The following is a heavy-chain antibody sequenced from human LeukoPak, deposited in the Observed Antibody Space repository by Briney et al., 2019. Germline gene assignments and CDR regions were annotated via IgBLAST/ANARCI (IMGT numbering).Heavy chain of an antibody. D-gene: IGHD3-22*01. Sequence: GASVKVSCKASGYTFTGYYMHWVRQAPGQGLEWMGWINPNSGGTNYAQKFQGRVTMTRDTSISTAYVELSRLRSDDTAVYYCARGDYYDSSGYYYWGRGTLVTVSS. CDR3: ARGDYYDSSGYYY. J-gene: IGHJ4*02. CDR2: INPNSGGT. CDR1: GYTFTGYY. V-gene: IGHV1-2*02.